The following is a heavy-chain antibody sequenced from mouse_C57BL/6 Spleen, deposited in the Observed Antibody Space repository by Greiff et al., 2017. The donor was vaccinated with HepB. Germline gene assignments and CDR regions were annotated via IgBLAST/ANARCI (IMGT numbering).Heavy chain of an antibody. V-gene: IGHV1-31*01. CDR3: VRGGYDGYYEVFAY. J-gene: IGHJ3*01. Sequence: EVQLQESGPELVKPGASVKISCKASGYSFTGYYMHWVKQSHGNILDWIGYIYPYNGVSSYNQKFKGKATLTVDKSSSTAYMELRSLTSEDSAVYYCVRGGYDGYYEVFAYWGQGTLVTVSA. D-gene: IGHD2-3*01. CDR2: IYPYNGVS. CDR1: GYSFTGYY.